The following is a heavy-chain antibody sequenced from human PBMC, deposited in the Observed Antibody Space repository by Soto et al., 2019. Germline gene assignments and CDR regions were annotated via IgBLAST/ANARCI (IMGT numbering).Heavy chain of an antibody. D-gene: IGHD3-3*01. V-gene: IGHV3-23*01. CDR1: GFTFSSYA. CDR3: AKLGYLEWLSFRYYFDY. CDR2: ISGSGGST. J-gene: IGHJ4*02. Sequence: VQLLESGGGLVQPGGSLRLSCAASGFTFSSYAMSWVRQAPGKGLEWVSAISGSGGSTYYADSVKGRFTISRDNYKNTLYLQMNSVRAEDTAVYYCAKLGYLEWLSFRYYFDYWGQGTLVTVSS.